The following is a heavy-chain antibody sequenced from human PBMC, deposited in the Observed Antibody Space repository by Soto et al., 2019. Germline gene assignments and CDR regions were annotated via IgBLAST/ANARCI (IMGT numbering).Heavy chain of an antibody. V-gene: IGHV1-46*03. J-gene: IGHJ4*02. D-gene: IGHD3-22*01. CDR1: GYTFTSYY. Sequence: ASVKVSCKASGYTFTSYYMHWVRQAPGQGLEWMGIINPSGGSTSYAQKFQGRVTMTRDTSTSTVYMELSSLRSEDTAVYYCASERAYYYDSSGYLNYWGQGTLVTVSS. CDR2: INPSGGST. CDR3: ASERAYYYDSSGYLNY.